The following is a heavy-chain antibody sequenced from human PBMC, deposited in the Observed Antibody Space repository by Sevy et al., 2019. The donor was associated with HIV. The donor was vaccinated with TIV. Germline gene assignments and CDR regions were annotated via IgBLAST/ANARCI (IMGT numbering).Heavy chain of an antibody. CDR3: AKDILGDNSPWLFFDY. D-gene: IGHD3-9*01. CDR2: ISFDGRNT. CDR1: GFTFRSYG. V-gene: IGHV3-30*18. J-gene: IGHJ4*02. Sequence: GGSLRLSCAGSGFTFRSYGIHWVRQSPGKGLEWVAFISFDGRNTYSADSVKGRFTVSRDNSNNAVYLQMNNLRTEDTAMYYCAKDILGDNSPWLFFDYWGQGTQVTVSS.